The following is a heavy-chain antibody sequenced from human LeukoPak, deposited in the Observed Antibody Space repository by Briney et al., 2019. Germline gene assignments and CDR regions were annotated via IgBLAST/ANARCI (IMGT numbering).Heavy chain of an antibody. Sequence: QPGGSLRLSCAASGFTFSSYWMHWVRQVPGKGLVWVSRINPIGGSTFFADSVKGRFTISRDNAKNTLFLQMNSLRAEDTAVYYCALELNGWRDYWGQGTLVTVSS. CDR2: INPIGGST. D-gene: IGHD6-19*01. V-gene: IGHV3-74*01. J-gene: IGHJ4*02. CDR3: ALELNGWRDY. CDR1: GFTFSSYW.